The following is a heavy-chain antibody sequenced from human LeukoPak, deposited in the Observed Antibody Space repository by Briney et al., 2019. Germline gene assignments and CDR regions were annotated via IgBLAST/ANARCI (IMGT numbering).Heavy chain of an antibody. V-gene: IGHV5-51*01. Sequence: GESLKISCKGSGYSFTSYWIGWVRQMPGKGLEWMGIIYPGDSDTRYSPSFQGQVNISADKSISTAYLQWSSLKASDTAMYYCARRIGSGSYYGWYFDYWGQGTLVTVSS. J-gene: IGHJ4*02. CDR3: ARRIGSGSYYGWYFDY. D-gene: IGHD3-10*01. CDR2: IYPGDSDT. CDR1: GYSFTSYW.